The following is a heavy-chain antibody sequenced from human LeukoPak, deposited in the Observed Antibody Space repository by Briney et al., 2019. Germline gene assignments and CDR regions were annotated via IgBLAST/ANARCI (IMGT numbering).Heavy chain of an antibody. CDR1: GGSFSGYY. CDR2: INHSGST. J-gene: IGHJ6*02. CDR3: ARGGLTYYDFWSGYRRYYYYGMDV. D-gene: IGHD3-3*01. Sequence: SETLSLTCAVYGGSFSGYYWSWIRQPPGKGLEWIGEINHSGSTNYNPSLKSRVTISVDTSKNQFSLKLSSVTAADTAVYYCARGGLTYYDFWSGYRRYYYYGMDVWGQGTTVTVSS. V-gene: IGHV4-34*01.